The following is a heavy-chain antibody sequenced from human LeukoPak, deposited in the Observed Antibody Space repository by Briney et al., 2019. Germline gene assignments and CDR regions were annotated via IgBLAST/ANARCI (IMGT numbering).Heavy chain of an antibody. J-gene: IGHJ4*02. CDR3: ASSSWYKAPY. CDR2: INHSGST. V-gene: IGHV4-34*01. CDR1: GGSFSGYY. D-gene: IGHD6-13*01. Sequence: SETLSLTCAVYGGSFSGYYWSWIRQPPGKGLEWIGEINHSGSTNYNPSLKSRVTISVDTSKNQSSLKLSSVTAADTAVYYCASSSWYKAPYWGQGTLVTVSS.